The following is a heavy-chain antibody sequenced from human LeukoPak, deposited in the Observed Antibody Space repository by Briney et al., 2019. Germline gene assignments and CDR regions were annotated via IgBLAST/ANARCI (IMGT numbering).Heavy chain of an antibody. J-gene: IGHJ4*02. CDR3: AKDSRSGSYWDFDY. CDR2: ISGSGGST. D-gene: IGHD1-26*01. CDR1: GFTFSSYA. V-gene: IGHV3-23*01. Sequence: GGSLRLSCAASGFTFSSYAMSWVRQAPGEGLEWVSAISGSGGSTYYADSVKGRFTISRDNSKNTLYLQMNSLRAEDTAIYYCAKDSRSGSYWDFDYWGQGTLVTVSS.